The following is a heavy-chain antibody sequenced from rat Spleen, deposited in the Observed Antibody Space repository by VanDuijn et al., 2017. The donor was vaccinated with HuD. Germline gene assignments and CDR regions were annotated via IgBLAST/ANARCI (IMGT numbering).Heavy chain of an antibody. CDR2: ISYDGSST. CDR3: ARVYGSSGVMDA. V-gene: IGHV5-7*01. CDR1: GFTFSDYN. D-gene: IGHD1-2*01. Sequence: EVQLVESGGGLVQPGRSLKLSCAASGFTFSDYNMAWVRQAPKKGLEWVATISYDGSSTYYRDSVKGRFTISRDNAKSNLYLQMDSLRSEDTATYYCARVYGSSGVMDAWGQGASVTVSS. J-gene: IGHJ4*01.